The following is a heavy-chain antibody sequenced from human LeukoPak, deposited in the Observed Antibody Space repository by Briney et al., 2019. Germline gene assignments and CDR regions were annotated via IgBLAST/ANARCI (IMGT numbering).Heavy chain of an antibody. CDR2: IYSGGST. J-gene: IGHJ6*04. CDR3: AELGITMIGGV. Sequence: PGGSLRLSCASSGFTDNSYYMSWVRQAPGKGLEWVSVIYSGGSTIYADSGKGRFTISRDNCKGTLYLQMNSLRADDTAVYYCAELGITMIGGVWGKGTTVTISS. D-gene: IGHD3-10*02. CDR1: GFTDNSYY. V-gene: IGHV3-53*01.